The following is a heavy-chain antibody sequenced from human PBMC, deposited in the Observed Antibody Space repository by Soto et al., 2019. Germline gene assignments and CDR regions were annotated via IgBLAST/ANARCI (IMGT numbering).Heavy chain of an antibody. CDR2: VSGSGDNT. CDR1: GFTFSSYA. D-gene: IGHD2-15*01. V-gene: IGHV3-23*01. J-gene: IGHJ4*02. Sequence: EVQLLESGGGLVQPGGSLRLSCAASGFTFSSYAMTWVRQAPGKGLEWVSSVSGSGDNTYYADSLKSRFTISRDNSKNTLYLQMNSLRAEDTAVYYCAKDTKSPVVAASFDYWGQGTLVTVSS. CDR3: AKDTKSPVVAASFDY.